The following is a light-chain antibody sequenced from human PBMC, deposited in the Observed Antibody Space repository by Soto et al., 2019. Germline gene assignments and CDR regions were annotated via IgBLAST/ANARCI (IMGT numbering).Light chain of an antibody. CDR3: QHRYNWPLT. Sequence: EVVLTQSPATLSLSPGEKATLSCRASQDINTYLGWYQQKPGQPPRLLIYDASNRASGIPARFRGSGSGTDFTLTINSLEPEDFAIYYCQHRYNWPLTFGAGTKVEIK. CDR2: DAS. V-gene: IGKV3-11*01. CDR1: QDINTY. J-gene: IGKJ4*01.